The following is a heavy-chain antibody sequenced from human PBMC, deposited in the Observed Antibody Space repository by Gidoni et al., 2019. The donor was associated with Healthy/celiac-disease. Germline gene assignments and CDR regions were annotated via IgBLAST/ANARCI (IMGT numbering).Heavy chain of an antibody. D-gene: IGHD6-6*01. CDR3: AKDYSSSTYYGMDV. Sequence: EVQLVESGGGLVQPGRSLRLACAASGFTFDDYAMHWVRQAPGKGLEWVSGISWNSGSIGYADSVKGRFTISRDNAKNSLYLQMNSLRAEDTALYYCAKDYSSSTYYGMDVWGQGTTVTVSS. CDR2: ISWNSGSI. V-gene: IGHV3-9*01. J-gene: IGHJ6*02. CDR1: GFTFDDYA.